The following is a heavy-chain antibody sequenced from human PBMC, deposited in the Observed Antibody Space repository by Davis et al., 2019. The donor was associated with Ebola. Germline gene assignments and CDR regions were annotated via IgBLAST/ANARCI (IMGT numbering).Heavy chain of an antibody. V-gene: IGHV3-48*04. J-gene: IGHJ6*02. CDR1: GFTFSSYS. CDR2: ISSSSSTI. Sequence: PGGSLRLSCAASGFTFSSYSMNWVRQAPGKGLEWVSYISSSSSTIYYADSVKGRFTISRDNAKNTLYLQMNSLRAEDTAVYYCARVGGTGGYCISTSCYFPWYYYYGMDVWGQGTTVTVSS. D-gene: IGHD2-2*01. CDR3: ARVGGTGGYCISTSCYFPWYYYYGMDV.